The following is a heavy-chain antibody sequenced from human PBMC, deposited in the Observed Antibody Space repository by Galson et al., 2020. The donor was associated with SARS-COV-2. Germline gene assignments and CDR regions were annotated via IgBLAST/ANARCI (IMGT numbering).Heavy chain of an antibody. CDR2: IWYDGSNK. CDR3: ARDKDIVVVPANLCFDP. D-gene: IGHD2-2*01. J-gene: IGHJ5*02. CDR1: GFTFSSYG. Sequence: GGSLRLSCAASGFTFSSYGMHWVRQAPGKGLEWVAVIWYDGSNKYFADSVKVRFTISRDNSKNMLHLQMNSLRAEDTAVYYCARDKDIVVVPANLCFDPWGQGSLVTVSS. V-gene: IGHV3-33*01.